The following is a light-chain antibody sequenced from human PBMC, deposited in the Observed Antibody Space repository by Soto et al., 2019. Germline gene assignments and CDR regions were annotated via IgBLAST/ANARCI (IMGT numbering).Light chain of an antibody. CDR2: GGS. J-gene: IGKJ3*01. CDR3: QQRSNWTPT. CDR1: QSVSSNH. V-gene: IGKV3D-20*02. Sequence: DIVLTQSPGTLSLSPGERATLYCRASQSVSSNHLAWYQKKPGQAPRLLIYGGSSRATGIPVRFSGSGSGTDFNLTISRLETEDFAVYECQQRSNWTPTFGPGTKVDIK.